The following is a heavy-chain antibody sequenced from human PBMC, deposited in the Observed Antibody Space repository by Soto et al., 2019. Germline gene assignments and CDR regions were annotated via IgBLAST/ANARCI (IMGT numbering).Heavy chain of an antibody. D-gene: IGHD1-1*01. V-gene: IGHV4-39*01. CDR2: IYYSGGT. Sequence: SETLSLTCTVSGGSISSSSYYWGWIRQPPGKGLEWIGSIYYSGGTYYNPSLNSRVTISVDTSKNQFSLKLSSVTAADTAVYYCARINSEPFDYWGQGTLVTVSS. CDR3: ARINSEPFDY. CDR1: GGSISSSSYY. J-gene: IGHJ4*02.